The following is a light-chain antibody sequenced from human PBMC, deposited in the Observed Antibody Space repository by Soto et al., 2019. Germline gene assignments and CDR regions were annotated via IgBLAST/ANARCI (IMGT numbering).Light chain of an antibody. CDR1: QSVSSSY. Sequence: EIVLTQSPGTLSLSPGERATLSCMASQSVSSSYLAWYQQKPGQAPRLLIYGASSRATGIPDRFSGSGSGTDFTLIISRLEPEDFAVYFCQQYGSSPPWTFGQGTKVEIK. CDR2: GAS. V-gene: IGKV3-20*01. J-gene: IGKJ1*01. CDR3: QQYGSSPPWT.